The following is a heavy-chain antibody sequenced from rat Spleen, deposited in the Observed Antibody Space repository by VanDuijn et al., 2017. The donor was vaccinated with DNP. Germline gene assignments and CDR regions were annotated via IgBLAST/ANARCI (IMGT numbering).Heavy chain of an antibody. D-gene: IGHD1-11*01. V-gene: IGHV4-2*01. CDR3: ASGPNYGGYSDYFGY. CDR1: GFNFNDYW. Sequence: EVKLVESGGGLVQPGRSLKLSCAASGFNFNDYWMGWVRQAPGKGLEWIGQINKDSSTITYIPSLKDKFTISRDNDQNTLYLQMSKLRAEDTAIYYCASGPNYGGYSDYFGYWGQGVMVTVSS. CDR2: INKDSSTI. J-gene: IGHJ2*01.